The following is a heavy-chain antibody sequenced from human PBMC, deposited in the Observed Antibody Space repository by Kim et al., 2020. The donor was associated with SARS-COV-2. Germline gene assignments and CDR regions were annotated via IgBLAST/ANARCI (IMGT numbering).Heavy chain of an antibody. V-gene: IGHV3-48*03. CDR3: ARAVAVAGDY. CDR2: ISSSGSTR. J-gene: IGHJ4*02. Sequence: GGSLRLSCAGSGFTFTNYEMTWVRQAPGKGPEWVSYISSSGSTRYYADSVKGRFTISRDNAKNSLFLQMNSLRADDTAMYHCARAVAVAGDYWGQGPPVTVSS. D-gene: IGHD6-19*01. CDR1: GFTFTNYE.